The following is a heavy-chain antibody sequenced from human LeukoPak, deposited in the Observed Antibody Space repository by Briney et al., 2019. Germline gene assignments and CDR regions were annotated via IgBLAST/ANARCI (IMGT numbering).Heavy chain of an antibody. J-gene: IGHJ4*02. V-gene: IGHV3-7*03. D-gene: IGHD5-12*01. CDR1: GFIFSTYW. CDR2: IKQDGSEK. Sequence: GGSLRLSCAASGFIFSTYWMSWVRQAPGKGLEWVANIKQDGSEKYYVDSEKGRFTISRDNAKNLLYLQMNSLRAEDTAVYYCARDGMATINSWGQGTVVTVSS. CDR3: ARDGMATINS.